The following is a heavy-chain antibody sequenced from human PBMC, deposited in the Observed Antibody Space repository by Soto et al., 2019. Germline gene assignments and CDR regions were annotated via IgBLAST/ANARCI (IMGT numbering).Heavy chain of an antibody. D-gene: IGHD3-16*01. CDR3: AISQDRGGRTTFIY. Sequence: PGGSLRLSCAVSGFTFDDNAMHWVRQAPEKGLEWDPGINWKSDIGYADSVKGRFTISRDNAENSLYLQMNSLRAEDTALYYCAISQDRGGRTTFIYWGQGTQVTVSS. CDR1: GFTFDDNA. V-gene: IGHV3-9*01. CDR2: INWKSDI. J-gene: IGHJ4*02.